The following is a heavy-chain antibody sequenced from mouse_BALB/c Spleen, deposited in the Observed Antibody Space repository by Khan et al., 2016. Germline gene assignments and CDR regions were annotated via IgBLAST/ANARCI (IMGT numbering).Heavy chain of an antibody. CDR1: GYTFTDYA. Sequence: VQLQESGAELVRPGVSVKISCKGSGYTFTDYAMHWVKQRHAKSLEWIGVISTYYGDTSYNQKFEGKATMTVDKSSSTAYMELARLTSEDSAIYYCAREGLNSDYAMDYWGQGTSVTVSS. V-gene: IGHV1S137*01. CDR3: AREGLNSDYAMDY. D-gene: IGHD1-3*01. CDR2: ISTYYGDT. J-gene: IGHJ4*01.